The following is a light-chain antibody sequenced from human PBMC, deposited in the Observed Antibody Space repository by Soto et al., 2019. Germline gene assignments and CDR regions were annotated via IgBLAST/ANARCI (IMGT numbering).Light chain of an antibody. CDR1: SSDVGGYNY. CDR2: EVS. Sequence: QSALTQPASVSGSPGQSITISCTGTSSDVGGYNYVSWYQQHPGKALKLMIYEVSNRPSGVSNRFSGSKSGNTASLTISGLQAEDEADYYCSSYTRSSTRVFGGGTKVTVL. CDR3: SSYTRSSTRV. J-gene: IGLJ3*02. V-gene: IGLV2-14*01.